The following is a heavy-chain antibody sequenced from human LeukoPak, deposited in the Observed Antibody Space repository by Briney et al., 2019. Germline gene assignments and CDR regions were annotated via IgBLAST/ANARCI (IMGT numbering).Heavy chain of an antibody. CDR3: ARDIGYYDILTGYFTGYYYYGMDV. V-gene: IGHV3-48*02. CDR2: ISSSSSTI. Sequence: GRSLRLSCAASGFTFSSYSMNWVRQAPGKGLEWVSYISSSSSTIYYADSVKCRFTISRDNAKNSLYLQMNSLRDEDTAVYYCARDIGYYDILTGYFTGYYYYGMDVWGQGTTVTVSS. J-gene: IGHJ6*02. D-gene: IGHD3-9*01. CDR1: GFTFSSYS.